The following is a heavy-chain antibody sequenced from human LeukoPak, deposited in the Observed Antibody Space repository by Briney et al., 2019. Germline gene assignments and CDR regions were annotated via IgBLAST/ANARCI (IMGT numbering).Heavy chain of an antibody. CDR3: TTRPQNSGSCDGPSGLDY. D-gene: IGHD1-26*01. CDR1: GGSFSGYF. CDR2: INHSGST. Sequence: SETLSLTCAVYGGSFSGYFWSWVRQPPGKGLEWIGEINHSGSTNYNPSLKSRVTISVDTSKNQFSLKLSSLTAADRALYYCTTRPQNSGSCDGPSGLDYWGQGTLVTVSS. V-gene: IGHV4-34*01. J-gene: IGHJ4*02.